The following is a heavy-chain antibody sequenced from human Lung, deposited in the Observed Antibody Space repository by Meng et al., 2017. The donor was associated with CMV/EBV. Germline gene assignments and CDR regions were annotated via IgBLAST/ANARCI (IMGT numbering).Heavy chain of an antibody. CDR3: ARDRSHSYYYYGMDV. V-gene: IGHV4-31*03. CDR2: IYYSGST. Sequence: SETXSLTCTVSGGSISSGGYYWSWIRQHPGKGLEWIGYIYYSGSTYYNPSLKSRVTISVDTSKNQFSLKLSSVTAADTAVYYCARDRSHSYYYYGMDVLGQGXTVTVSS. J-gene: IGHJ6*02. CDR1: GGSISSGGYY.